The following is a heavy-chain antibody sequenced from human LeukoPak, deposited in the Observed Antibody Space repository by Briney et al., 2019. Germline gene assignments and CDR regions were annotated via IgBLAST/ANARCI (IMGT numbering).Heavy chain of an antibody. Sequence: AGSLRLSCAASEFTFRSYAMSWVRQAPGNALEWVSAISGGSGNTYYADSVKGQFTISRDNSKNTLYLQMNSLRAEDTAVFYCAKGIGFSSSWFDYWGQGTPVTVSS. CDR3: AKGIGFSSSWFDY. CDR2: ISGGSGNT. D-gene: IGHD6-13*01. CDR1: EFTFRSYA. J-gene: IGHJ4*02. V-gene: IGHV3-23*01.